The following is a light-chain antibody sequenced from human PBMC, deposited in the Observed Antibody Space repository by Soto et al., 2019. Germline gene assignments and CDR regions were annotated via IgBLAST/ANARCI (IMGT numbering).Light chain of an antibody. J-gene: IGKJ1*01. Sequence: EIVLTQSPGTLSLSPGERATLSCRASQSVSSSYLAWYQQKPGQAPRLLIYGTSTRATGIPDRFSGSGSGTDFTLTINKLEPGDFAVYYCQQYGGSSWTFGQGTKVDIK. V-gene: IGKV3-20*01. CDR3: QQYGGSSWT. CDR1: QSVSSSY. CDR2: GTS.